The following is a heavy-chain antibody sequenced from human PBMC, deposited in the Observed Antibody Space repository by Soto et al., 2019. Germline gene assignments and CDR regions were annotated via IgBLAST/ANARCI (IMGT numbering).Heavy chain of an antibody. CDR3: STGISVTTFGSYY. D-gene: IGHD3-16*01. CDR2: IKSKTDGGTT. CDR1: GFTFSNAW. V-gene: IGHV3-15*07. J-gene: IGHJ4*02. Sequence: EVQLVESGGGLVKPGGSLRLSCAASGFTFSNAWMNWVRQAPGKGPEWVGRIKSKTDGGTTDYAAPGNGRFTISSDDSKNKLYLQMNSLKDEDTAVYYCSTGISVTTFGSYYWGQGTLVTVSS.